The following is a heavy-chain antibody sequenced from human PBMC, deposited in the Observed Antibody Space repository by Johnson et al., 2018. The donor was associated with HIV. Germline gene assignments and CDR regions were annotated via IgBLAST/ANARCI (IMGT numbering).Heavy chain of an antibody. J-gene: IGHJ3*02. CDR3: ARERSGTIAVDI. CDR1: GFTFSSYW. Sequence: VQLVESGGGVVQPGGSLRLSCAASGFTFSSYWMHWVRQVPGKGLVWVSDINWNGGSTGYADSVKGRFTISRDNAKNSLYLQMNSLRAEDTAVYYCARERSGTIAVDIWGQGTMVTVSS. D-gene: IGHD1-7*01. CDR2: INWNGGST. V-gene: IGHV3-20*04.